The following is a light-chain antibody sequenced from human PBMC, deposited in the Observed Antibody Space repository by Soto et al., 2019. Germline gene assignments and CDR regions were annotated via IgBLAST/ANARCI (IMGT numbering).Light chain of an antibody. CDR2: GAS. J-gene: IGKJ5*01. Sequence: EIVLTQSPGTLSLSPGERATLSCRASQSVSSNLAWYQQKPGQAPRLLIYGASSRATGIPDRFSGSGSGTDFTLTISRLEPEDFAVYYCQQYGSSPLFGQGTRLEI. CDR1: QSVSSN. CDR3: QQYGSSPL. V-gene: IGKV3-20*01.